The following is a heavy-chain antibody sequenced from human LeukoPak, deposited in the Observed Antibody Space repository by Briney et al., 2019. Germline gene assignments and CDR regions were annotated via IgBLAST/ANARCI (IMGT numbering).Heavy chain of an antibody. V-gene: IGHV3-66*01. CDR1: GFTVSSNY. J-gene: IGHJ3*02. CDR3: ARESMTTVTQDAFDI. CDR2: IYSGGST. D-gene: IGHD4-17*01. Sequence: HAGGSLRLSCAASGFTVSSNYMGWVRQAPGKGLEWVSVIYSGGSTYYADSVKGRFTISRDNSKNTLYLQMNSLRAEDTAVYYCARESMTTVTQDAFDIWGQGTMVTVSS.